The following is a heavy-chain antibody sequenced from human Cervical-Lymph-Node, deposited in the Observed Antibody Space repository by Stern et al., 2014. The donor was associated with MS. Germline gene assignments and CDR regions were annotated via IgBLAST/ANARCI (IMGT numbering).Heavy chain of an antibody. CDR3: ARAKGRFDGDYVMFDY. CDR1: GGSISGYY. J-gene: IGHJ4*02. V-gene: IGHV4-59*01. CDR2: IYYSGST. Sequence: VQLQESGPGLVKPSETLSLTCTVSGGSISGYYCIWIRQPPGKGLEWIGYIYYSGSTNYNPSLTRRASISVDTSKNQFSLKLSSVTPADTAVYYCARAKGRFDGDYVMFDYWGQGTLVTVSS. D-gene: IGHD4-17*01.